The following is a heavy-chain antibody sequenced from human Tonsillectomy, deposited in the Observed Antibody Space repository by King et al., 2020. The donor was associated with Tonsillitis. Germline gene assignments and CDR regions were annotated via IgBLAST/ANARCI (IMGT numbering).Heavy chain of an antibody. Sequence: GQLVQSGGGLVQPGGSLRLSCAASEFTFSDYSMNWVRQAPGKGLEWVSYISGSSSTIYYADSVKGRFTISRDNVKNSLYLQMNSLRAEDTAVYYCARVSGAKGNAFDIWGQGTMVTVSS. CDR1: EFTFSDYS. V-gene: IGHV3-48*01. CDR2: ISGSSSTI. D-gene: IGHD3-10*01. J-gene: IGHJ3*02. CDR3: ARVSGAKGNAFDI.